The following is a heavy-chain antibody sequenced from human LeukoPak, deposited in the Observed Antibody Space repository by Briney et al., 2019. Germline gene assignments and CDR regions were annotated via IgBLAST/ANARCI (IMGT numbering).Heavy chain of an antibody. CDR3: ARGSDEWELLSGSFDY. V-gene: IGHV1-8*01. J-gene: IGHJ4*02. CDR1: GYTLTSYD. D-gene: IGHD1-26*01. CDR2: MNPNSGNT. Sequence: ASVKVSCKASGYTLTSYDINWVRQATGQGLEWMGWMNPNSGNTGYAQKFQGRVTMTRNTSISTAYMELSSLRSEDTAVYYCARGSDEWELLSGSFDYWGQGTLVTVSS.